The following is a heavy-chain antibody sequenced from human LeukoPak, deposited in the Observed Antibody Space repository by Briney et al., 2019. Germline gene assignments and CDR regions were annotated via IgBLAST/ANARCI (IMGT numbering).Heavy chain of an antibody. V-gene: IGHV5-51*01. J-gene: IGHJ1*01. CDR2: IYSGGYET. Sequence: ISLKCSGCVFTSYWLGWERPMPREGLEWMWIIYSGGYETRSSPTFQGQVTISADKSISPAYLQWRSLKASETGMYYCAREMGSGTQAAGTEAEYLQQWGQGTLVTVSS. D-gene: IGHD6-13*01. CDR3: AREMGSGTQAAGTEAEYLQQ. CDR1: GCVFTSYW.